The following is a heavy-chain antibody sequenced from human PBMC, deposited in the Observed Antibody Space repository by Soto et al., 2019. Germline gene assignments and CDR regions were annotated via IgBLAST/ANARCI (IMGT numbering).Heavy chain of an antibody. V-gene: IGHV3-30-3*01. CDR3: AGHPTAIAVDI. D-gene: IGHD3-9*01. CDR1: GFTFSSYA. J-gene: IGHJ3*02. Sequence: QVQLVESGGGVVQPGRSLRLSCAASGFTFSSYAMHWVRQAPGKGLEWVAVISYDGSNKYYADSVKGRFTISRDNSKNTLYLNMNSLKDEDTDVYACAGHPTAIAVDIWGQGTMVTVSS. CDR2: ISYDGSNK.